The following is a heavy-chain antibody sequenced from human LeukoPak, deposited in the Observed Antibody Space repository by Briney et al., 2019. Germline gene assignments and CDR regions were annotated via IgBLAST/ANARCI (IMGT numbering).Heavy chain of an antibody. CDR3: ARDLRPIQLWFFDY. V-gene: IGHV1-18*04. J-gene: IGHJ4*02. CDR1: GYIFTGYH. Sequence: ASVKVSCKASGYIFTGYHMNWVRQAPGQGLEWMGWISAYNGNTNYAQKLQGRVTMTTDTSTSTAYMELRSLRSDDTAVYYCARDLRPIQLWFFDYWGQGTLVTVSS. CDR2: ISAYNGNT. D-gene: IGHD5-18*01.